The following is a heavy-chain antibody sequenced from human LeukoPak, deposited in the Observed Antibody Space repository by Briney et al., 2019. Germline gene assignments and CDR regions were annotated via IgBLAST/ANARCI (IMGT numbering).Heavy chain of an antibody. Sequence: TGGSLRLSCAASGFTFSSYSMNWVRQAPGKGLEWVSSISSSGSYIYYADSVKGRFTISRDNAKNSLYLQMNSLRAEDTAVYYCARGSYSYGYSGYWGQGTLVTVSS. CDR3: ARGSYSYGYSGY. J-gene: IGHJ4*02. CDR2: ISSSGSYI. CDR1: GFTFSSYS. V-gene: IGHV3-21*01. D-gene: IGHD5-18*01.